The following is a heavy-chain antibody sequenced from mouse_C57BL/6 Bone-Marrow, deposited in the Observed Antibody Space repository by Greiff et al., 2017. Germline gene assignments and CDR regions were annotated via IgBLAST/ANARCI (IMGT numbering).Heavy chain of an antibody. Sequence: QVQLQQSGAELVRPGTSVKLSCKASGYTFTSYWMHWVKQRPGQGLEWIGVIDPSDSYTNYNQKFKGKATLTVDTSSSTAYMQLSSLTSEDSAVYYCARALSPIAMDYWGQGTSVTVSS. CDR3: ARALSPIAMDY. CDR1: GYTFTSYW. V-gene: IGHV1-59*01. D-gene: IGHD2-12*01. CDR2: IDPSDSYT. J-gene: IGHJ4*01.